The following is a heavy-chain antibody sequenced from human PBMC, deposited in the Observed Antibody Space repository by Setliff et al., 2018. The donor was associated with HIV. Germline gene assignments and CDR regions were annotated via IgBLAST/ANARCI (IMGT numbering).Heavy chain of an antibody. CDR2: TYYKSKWYH. J-gene: IGHJ5*01. V-gene: IGHV6-1*01. Sequence: PSQTLSLTCAIAAGDTASNNKAAWNWIRHSPSRGLERLGRTYYKSKWYHDYEVSVESRISITPGTSKNQFYLHLNSVTPDDTAVYYCARSGTSPIQGIMSGWMDSWGPGTLVTVSS. CDR1: AGDTASNNKAA. CDR3: ARSGTSPIQGIMSGWMDS. D-gene: IGHD1-26*01.